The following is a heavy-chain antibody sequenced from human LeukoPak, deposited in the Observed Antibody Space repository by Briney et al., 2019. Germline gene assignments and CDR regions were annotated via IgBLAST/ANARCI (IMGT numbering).Heavy chain of an antibody. CDR1: GFTFSSYS. CDR3: ARETPEYD. D-gene: IGHD6-6*01. J-gene: IGHJ4*02. V-gene: IGHV3-48*02. CDR2: ISSSSSTI. Sequence: RGSLRLSCAASGFTFSSYSMNWVRPAPGKGLEWVSYISSSSSTIYYAESVKGRFTISRDNAKNSLYLQMNSLRDEDTDVYYCARETPEYDWGQGTLVTVSS.